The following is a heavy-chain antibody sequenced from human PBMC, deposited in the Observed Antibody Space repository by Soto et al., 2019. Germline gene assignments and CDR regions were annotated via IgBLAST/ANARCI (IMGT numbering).Heavy chain of an antibody. CDR3: AADLLGYSSSTSCYAGGAFDI. V-gene: IGHV1-58*02. J-gene: IGHJ3*02. Sequence: SVNVSCKASGFTCTSSAMQGVRQARGQRLEWIGWIVVGSGNTNYAQKFQERVTITRDMSTSTAYMELSSLRSEDTAVYYCAADLLGYSSSTSCYAGGAFDIWGQGTMVTVSS. CDR1: GFTCTSSA. D-gene: IGHD2-2*01. CDR2: IVVGSGNT.